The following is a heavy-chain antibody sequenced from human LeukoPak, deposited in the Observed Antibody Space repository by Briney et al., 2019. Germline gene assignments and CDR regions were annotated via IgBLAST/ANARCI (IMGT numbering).Heavy chain of an antibody. J-gene: IGHJ4*02. CDR1: GFTFSSYW. CDR2: IKQDGSEK. CDR3: ARVGDDCRGYFPFDY. D-gene: IGHD3-22*01. V-gene: IGHV3-7*04. Sequence: SGGSLRLSCAASGFTFSSYWMSWVRQAPGKGLEWVANIKQDGSEKYYVDSVKGRFTISRDNAKNSLYLQMNSLRAEDTAVYYWARVGDDCRGYFPFDYWGQGTLVTVSS.